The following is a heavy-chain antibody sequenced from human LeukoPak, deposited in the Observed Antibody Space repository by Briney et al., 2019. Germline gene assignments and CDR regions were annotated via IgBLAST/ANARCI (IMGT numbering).Heavy chain of an antibody. J-gene: IGHJ5*01. V-gene: IGHV3-33*01. Sequence: PGGSLRLSCVASGFNFRTYGMHWIRQAPGKGLEWLAVIWYDGSKKYYADSVNGRFTISRDDSKNTLYLQMSDLRGDDTAVCYCASAYSAGWFGSWGQGTPVTVSS. CDR3: ASAYSAGWFGS. CDR2: IWYDGSKK. D-gene: IGHD3-16*01. CDR1: GFNFRTYG.